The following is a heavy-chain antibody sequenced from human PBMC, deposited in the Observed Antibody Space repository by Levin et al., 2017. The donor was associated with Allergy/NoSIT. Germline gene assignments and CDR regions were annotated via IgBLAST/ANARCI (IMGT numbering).Heavy chain of an antibody. CDR3: ARDPSNTNNWNYVSAFDI. CDR2: IIPIFGTT. J-gene: IGHJ3*02. CDR1: GGTFSNYA. Sequence: SVKVSCKASGGTFSNYAITWVRQAPGQGLEWIGGIIPIFGTTHYAQKFQGRVTMTADESTSTAYMELSSLTSEDTAVYFCARDPSNTNNWNYVSAFDIWGQGAMVTVSS. D-gene: IGHD1-7*01. V-gene: IGHV1-69*13.